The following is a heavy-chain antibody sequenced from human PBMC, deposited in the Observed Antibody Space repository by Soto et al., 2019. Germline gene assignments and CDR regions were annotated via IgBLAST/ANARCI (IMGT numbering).Heavy chain of an antibody. CDR1: GASIIGGDYY. D-gene: IGHD3-3*01. CDR2: IYYSGIT. J-gene: IGHJ5*02. CDR3: ARGVTVFGLVSRFWFDP. V-gene: IGHV4-30-4*01. Sequence: SETLSLTCTVSGASIIGGDYYWSWVRQPPGKGLEWIGEIYYSGITHYNPSLKSRVIISIDTSKDQFSLKLSSVTAADTAVYFCARGVTVFGLVSRFWFDPWGQGTLVTVSS.